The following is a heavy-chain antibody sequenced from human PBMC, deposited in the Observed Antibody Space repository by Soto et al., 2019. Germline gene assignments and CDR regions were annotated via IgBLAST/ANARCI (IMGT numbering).Heavy chain of an antibody. J-gene: IGHJ4*02. CDR1: AFTFSSYA. V-gene: IGHV3-30-3*01. D-gene: IGHD3-22*01. CDR2: VSYDESNK. CDR3: ARGGYYESSGYSRFDY. Sequence: QVHLVESGGGVVQPGRSLRLSCAASAFTFSSYAMYWVRQAPGKGLEWVAVVSYDESNKYYADSVKGRFTISRDNSKNTLYLQMNSLRAEDTAVYYGARGGYYESSGYSRFDYWGQGTLVTGSS.